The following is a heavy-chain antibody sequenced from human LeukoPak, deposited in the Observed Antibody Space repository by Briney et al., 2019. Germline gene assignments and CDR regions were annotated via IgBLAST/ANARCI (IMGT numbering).Heavy chain of an antibody. CDR3: AREYCGGECYSGFDF. D-gene: IGHD2-21*01. CDR1: GFTFSGYA. Sequence: GGSLRLSCVASGFTFSGYAIHWVRQAPGKGLEWVALIPYDGSNKDYTHSVKGRFTISRDNSKNTLYLQMNSLRAEDSAVYYCAREYCGGECYSGFDFWGQGTLVTVSS. V-gene: IGHV3-30*04. CDR2: IPYDGSNK. J-gene: IGHJ5*01.